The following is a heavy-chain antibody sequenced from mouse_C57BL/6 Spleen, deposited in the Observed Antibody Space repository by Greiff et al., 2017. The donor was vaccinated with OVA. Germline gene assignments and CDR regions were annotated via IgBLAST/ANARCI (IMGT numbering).Heavy chain of an antibody. CDR1: GYTFTDYY. Sequence: EVKLQQSGPELVKPGASVKISCKASGYTFTDYYMNWVKQSHGKSLEWIGDINPNNGGTSYNQKFKGKATLTVDKSSSTAYMELRSLTSEDSAVYYCARITTGYYFDYWGQGTTLTVSS. V-gene: IGHV1-26*01. J-gene: IGHJ2*01. CDR3: ARITTGYYFDY. D-gene: IGHD1-1*01. CDR2: INPNNGGT.